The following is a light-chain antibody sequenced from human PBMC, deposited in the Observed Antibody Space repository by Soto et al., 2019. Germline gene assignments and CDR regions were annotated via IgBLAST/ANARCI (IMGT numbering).Light chain of an antibody. CDR3: MLTYSGPWV. CDR1: TGAVTSGHH. V-gene: IGLV7-46*01. J-gene: IGLJ3*02. Sequence: QAVVTQDSSLTVSPGGTITLTGGSSTGAVTSGHHPYWLQQKPGQAPRSLIYDTSNKQSWTPARFSGSLLGGKAALTLSGAQPEDEADYYCMLTYSGPWVFGGGTKLTVL. CDR2: DTS.